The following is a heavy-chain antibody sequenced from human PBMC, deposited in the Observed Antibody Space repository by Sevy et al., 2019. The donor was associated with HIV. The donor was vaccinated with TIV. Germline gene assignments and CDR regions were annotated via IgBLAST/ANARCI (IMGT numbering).Heavy chain of an antibody. CDR3: AREGCAKPHDY. CDR1: GFTFSKYS. V-gene: IGHV3-23*01. D-gene: IGHD2-2*02. CDR2: LSFGCGEI. Sequence: GGSLRLSCAASGFTFSKYSMSWVRQPPGKGLEWVSTLSFGCGEINYADSVKGRFTISRDNSKSSVYLQMNNLRPEDTAVYYCAREGCAKPHDYWGQGALVTVSS. J-gene: IGHJ4*02.